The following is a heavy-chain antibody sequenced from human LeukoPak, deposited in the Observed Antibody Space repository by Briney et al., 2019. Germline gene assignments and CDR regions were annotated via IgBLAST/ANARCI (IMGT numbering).Heavy chain of an antibody. CDR3: ARGVVRGPFDY. V-gene: IGHV4-34*01. Sequence: PSETLSLTCAVYGGSFSGYYWSWIRQPPGKGLEWIGEINHNGSTNYNPSLKSRVTISVDTSKNHFSLKLSSVTAADTAVYYCARGVVRGPFDYWGQRTLVTVSS. CDR2: INHNGST. J-gene: IGHJ4*02. D-gene: IGHD2-15*01. CDR1: GGSFSGYY.